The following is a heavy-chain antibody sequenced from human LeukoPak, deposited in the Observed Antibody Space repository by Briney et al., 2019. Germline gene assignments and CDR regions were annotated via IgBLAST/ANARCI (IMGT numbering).Heavy chain of an antibody. V-gene: IGHV3-43D*04. CDR1: GFTFDDYA. D-gene: IGHD2-2*02. CDR3: ATLGYCSSTSCYTAFDI. CDR2: ISWDGGST. Sequence: QPGGSLRLSCAASGFTFDDYAMHWIRQAPGKGLEWVSLISWDGGSTYYADSVKGRFTIPRDNSKNTLYLQMNSLRAEDTAVYYCATLGYCSSTSCYTAFDIWGQGTMVTVSS. J-gene: IGHJ3*02.